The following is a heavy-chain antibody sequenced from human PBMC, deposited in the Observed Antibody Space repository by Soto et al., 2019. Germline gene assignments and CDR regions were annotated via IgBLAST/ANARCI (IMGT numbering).Heavy chain of an antibody. CDR1: GFTFNNYA. J-gene: IGHJ4*02. Sequence: EVQLLDSGGGLVQPGGSLGLSCAASGFTFNNYAMNWVRQAPGMGLEWVATISNTGGGTYYADSVKGRFTISRDNSKNTLYLQMSSLRVEDTAVYYCAKDRLAGNFDYWGQGTQVTGSS. CDR2: ISNTGGGT. CDR3: AKDRLAGNFDY. V-gene: IGHV3-23*01.